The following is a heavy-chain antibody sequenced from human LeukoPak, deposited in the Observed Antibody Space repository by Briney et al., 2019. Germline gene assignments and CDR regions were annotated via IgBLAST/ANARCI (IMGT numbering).Heavy chain of an antibody. V-gene: IGHV4-30-4*08. CDR2: IYYSGST. Sequence: SQTLSLTCTVSGGSISSGDYYWSWIRQPPGKALEWIGYIYYSGSTYYNPSLKSRVTILVDTSKNQFYLHLSSVTAADTAVYYCAATPPYSSNYDSWGQGTLVTVSS. J-gene: IGHJ4*02. CDR3: AATPPYSSNYDS. CDR1: GGSISSGDYY. D-gene: IGHD6-19*01.